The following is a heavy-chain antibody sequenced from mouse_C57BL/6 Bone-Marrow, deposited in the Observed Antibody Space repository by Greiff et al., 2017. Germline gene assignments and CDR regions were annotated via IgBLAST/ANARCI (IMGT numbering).Heavy chain of an antibody. V-gene: IGHV1-55*01. J-gene: IGHJ2*01. CDR1: GYTFTSYW. D-gene: IGHD4-1*01. CDR2: IYPGSGST. Sequence: QVQLQQPGAELVKPGASVKMSCKASGYTFTSYWITWVKQRPGQGLEWIGDIYPGSGSTNYNEKFKSKATLTVDPSSSTDYMQRSSLTSEDSAVYYCARLGTGPFDYWGQGTTLTVSS. CDR3: ARLGTGPFDY.